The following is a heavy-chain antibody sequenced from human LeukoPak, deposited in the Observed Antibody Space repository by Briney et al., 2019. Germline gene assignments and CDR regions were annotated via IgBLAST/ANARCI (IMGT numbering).Heavy chain of an antibody. Sequence: SETLSLTCTVSGGSISSSSYYWGWLRQPPGKGLEWIGSIYHSGSTYYNPSLKSRLTISADTSKNQFSLRLSSVTAADTAVYYCVRVDNGGNYFDYWGQGTLVTVSS. CDR1: GGSISSSSYY. CDR3: VRVDNGGNYFDY. CDR2: IYHSGST. D-gene: IGHD4-23*01. V-gene: IGHV4-39*07. J-gene: IGHJ4*02.